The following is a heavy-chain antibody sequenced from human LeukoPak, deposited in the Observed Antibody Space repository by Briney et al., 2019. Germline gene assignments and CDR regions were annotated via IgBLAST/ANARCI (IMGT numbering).Heavy chain of an antibody. V-gene: IGHV3-23*01. CDR2: ISGSGGST. D-gene: IGHD1-26*01. J-gene: IGHJ3*02. CDR1: GGSISSSSYY. Sequence: ETLSLTCTVSGGSISSSSYYWGWIRQPPGKGLEWVSAISGSGGSTYYADSVKGRCTISRDNAKNSLYLQMNSLRAEDTALYHCARERAEWERAFDIWGQGTMVTVSS. CDR3: ARERAEWERAFDI.